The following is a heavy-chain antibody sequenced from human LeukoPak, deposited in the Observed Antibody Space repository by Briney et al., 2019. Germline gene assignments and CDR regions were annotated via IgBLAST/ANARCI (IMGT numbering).Heavy chain of an antibody. V-gene: IGHV3-23*01. CDR1: GFTFSSHA. Sequence: QAGGSLRLSRAVSGFTFSSHAMSWVRQAPGKGLEWVSGISISGDTTYYADSVQGRFTISRDNSKNTVYLQMSNLRVEDTAIYYCANEEVPNDYWGQGTLVTVSS. CDR2: ISISGDTT. CDR3: ANEEVPNDY. D-gene: IGHD4/OR15-4a*01. J-gene: IGHJ4*02.